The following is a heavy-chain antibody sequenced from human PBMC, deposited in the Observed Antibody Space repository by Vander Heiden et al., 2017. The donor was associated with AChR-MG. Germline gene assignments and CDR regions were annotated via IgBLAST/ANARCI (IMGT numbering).Heavy chain of an antibody. J-gene: IGHJ4*02. CDR3: AKAPQSVAVAALFDY. D-gene: IGHD6-19*01. Sequence: EVQLLESGGGLVQPGGSLRLSCAASGFTFSGDAMGWVRQAPGKGLEWVSAISGSGGSTYYADSVKGRFTISRDNSKNTLYLQMNSLRAEDTAVYYCAKAPQSVAVAALFDYWGQGTLVTVSS. CDR1: GFTFSGDA. V-gene: IGHV3-23*01. CDR2: ISGSGGST.